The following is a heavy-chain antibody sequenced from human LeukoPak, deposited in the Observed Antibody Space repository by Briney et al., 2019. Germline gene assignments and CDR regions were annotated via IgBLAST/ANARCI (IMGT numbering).Heavy chain of an antibody. V-gene: IGHV3-23*01. D-gene: IGHD5-24*01. CDR3: AKDIQLST. CDR2: IVGSSST. CDR1: GFTFSNFA. Sequence: GGSLRLSCAASGFTFSNFAMTWVRQAPGKGLEWVSSIVGSSSTYYADSLKGRFTISKDNSKNTLSLQMNSLRVEDTAMYFCAKDIQLSTWGLGTMVTVSS. J-gene: IGHJ3*01.